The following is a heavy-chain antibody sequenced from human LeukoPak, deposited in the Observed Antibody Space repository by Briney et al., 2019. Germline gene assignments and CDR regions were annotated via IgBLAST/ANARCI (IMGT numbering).Heavy chain of an antibody. J-gene: IGHJ4*02. V-gene: IGHV3-30*03. CDR2: ISYDGSNK. CDR1: GFTFSSYS. D-gene: IGHD1-26*01. Sequence: PGRSLRLSCAASGFTFSSYSMNWVRQAPGKGLEWVAVISYDGSNKYYADSVKGRFTISRDNSKNTLYLQMNSLRAEDTAVYYCARERGSYLDWGQGTLVTVSS. CDR3: ARERGSYLD.